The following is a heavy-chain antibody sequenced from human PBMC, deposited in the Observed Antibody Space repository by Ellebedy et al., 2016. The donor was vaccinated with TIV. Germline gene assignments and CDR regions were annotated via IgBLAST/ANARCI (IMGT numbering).Heavy chain of an antibody. CDR2: IYYSGST. V-gene: IGHV4-39*01. D-gene: IGHD2-2*01. CDR3: ARGYCSSTSCPRTPRYYYYGMDV. J-gene: IGHJ6*02. Sequence: SETLSLTCTVSGGSISSSSYYWGWIRQPPGKGLEWIGSIYYSGSTYYNPSLKSRVTISVDTSKNQFSLKLSSVTAADTAVYYCARGYCSSTSCPRTPRYYYYGMDVWGQGTTVTVSS. CDR1: GGSISSSSYY.